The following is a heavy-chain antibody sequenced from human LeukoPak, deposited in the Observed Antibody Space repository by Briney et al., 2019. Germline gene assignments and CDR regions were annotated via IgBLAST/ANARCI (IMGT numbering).Heavy chain of an antibody. V-gene: IGHV6-1*01. CDR2: TYYRSKWSD. CDR3: ARGRVTTIANYYYYYIDV. J-gene: IGHJ6*03. Sequence: SQTLSLTCAISGDSVSSNSAAWPWIRQSPSRGLEWLGRTYYRSKWSDDYAVSVKSRITINPDTSKNQFSLHLNSVTPEDTAVYYCARGRVTTIANYYYYYIDVWGEGTTVTVSS. D-gene: IGHD4-17*01. CDR1: GDSVSSNSAA.